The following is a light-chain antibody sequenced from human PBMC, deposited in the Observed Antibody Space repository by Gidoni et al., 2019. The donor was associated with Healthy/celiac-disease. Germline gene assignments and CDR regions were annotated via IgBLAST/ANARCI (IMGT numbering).Light chain of an antibody. CDR3: QQRSNWLWT. J-gene: IGKJ1*01. CDR2: DAS. V-gene: IGKV3-11*01. Sequence: ILLTQSPATLSLSPGERATLSCRASQSVSSYLAWYQQKPGQAPRLLIYDASNRATGIPARFSGSGSGTDFTLTISSLEPEDFAVYYCQQRSNWLWTFGQGTKVEIK. CDR1: QSVSSY.